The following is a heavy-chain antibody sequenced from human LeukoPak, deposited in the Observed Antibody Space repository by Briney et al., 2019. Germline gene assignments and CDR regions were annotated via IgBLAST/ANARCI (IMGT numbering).Heavy chain of an antibody. V-gene: IGHV4-4*08. CDR1: GGSINSHY. D-gene: IGHD6-19*01. Sequence: SETLSLTCAVSGGSINSHYWGWIRQPPGKGLQWIGDIYSTGKNNYNPSLKSRLTISLDTSKSHLSLNLTSVLAADTAIYYCVRRDTGWNYFDYWGQGILVTVSS. CDR2: IYSTGKN. J-gene: IGHJ4*02. CDR3: VRRDTGWNYFDY.